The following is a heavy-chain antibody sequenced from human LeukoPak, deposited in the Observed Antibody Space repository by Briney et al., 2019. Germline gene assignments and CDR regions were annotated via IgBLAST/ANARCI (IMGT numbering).Heavy chain of an antibody. D-gene: IGHD1-26*01. CDR2: IDRGGKTT. V-gene: IGHV3-74*03. CDR1: GFTFSHYW. Sequence: GGSLRLSCAASGFTFSHYWMHWVRQAPGKGLVWVLRIDRGGKTTMYADSVKGRFTISRDNAKNTLYLQMNSLRAEDTALYYCAREAPDTGNNYFDYWGQGALVTVSS. J-gene: IGHJ4*02. CDR3: AREAPDTGNNYFDY.